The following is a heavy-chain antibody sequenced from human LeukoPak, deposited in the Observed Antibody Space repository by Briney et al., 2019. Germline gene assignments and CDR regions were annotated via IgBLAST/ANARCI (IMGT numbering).Heavy chain of an antibody. V-gene: IGHV1-46*01. Sequence: GASVKVSCKASGYNFRSYAMHWVRQAPGQGLEWMGIINPSGGSTSYAQKFQGRVTMTRDTSTSTVYMELSSLRSEDTAVYYCARDETSSSWYGVIDYWGQGTLVTVSS. CDR1: GYNFRSYA. J-gene: IGHJ4*02. D-gene: IGHD6-13*01. CDR3: ARDETSSSWYGVIDY. CDR2: INPSGGST.